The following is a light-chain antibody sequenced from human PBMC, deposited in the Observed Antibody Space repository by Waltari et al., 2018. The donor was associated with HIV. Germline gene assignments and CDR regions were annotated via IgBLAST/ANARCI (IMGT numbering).Light chain of an antibody. V-gene: IGLV3-25*03. CDR1: VLPKQY. CDR2: KDS. Sequence: SYELTQPPSVSVSPGQTARITCSGDVLPKQYAYWYQQKPGQAPVLVIYKDSERPSGIPSRFSGSSSGTTVTLTISGVQAEDEADYFCQSADSSGTSWVFGGGTKLTVL. J-gene: IGLJ3*02. CDR3: QSADSSGTSWV.